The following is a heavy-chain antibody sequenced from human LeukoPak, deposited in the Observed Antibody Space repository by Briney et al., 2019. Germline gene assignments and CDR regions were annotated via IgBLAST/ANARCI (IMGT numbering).Heavy chain of an antibody. CDR3: ARAQEVVTAVPLDY. Sequence: PGGSLRLSCAASGFTFSSYATHWVRQAPGKGLEWVAVISYDGSNKYYADSVKGRFTISRDNSRNTLYLQMNSLRAEDTAVYYCARAQEVVTAVPLDYWGQGTLVTVSS. D-gene: IGHD2-21*02. V-gene: IGHV3-30*04. J-gene: IGHJ4*02. CDR2: ISYDGSNK. CDR1: GFTFSSYA.